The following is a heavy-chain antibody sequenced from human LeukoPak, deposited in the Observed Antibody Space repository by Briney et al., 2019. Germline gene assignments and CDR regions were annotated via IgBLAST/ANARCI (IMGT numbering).Heavy chain of an antibody. J-gene: IGHJ3*02. CDR3: ARHDIVMDAFDI. V-gene: IGHV4-59*08. D-gene: IGHD2/OR15-2a*01. CDR1: GGSISSYY. CDR2: IYYSGST. Sequence: SETLSLTCTVSGGSISSYYWSWIRQPPGKGLEWIGYIYYSGSTNYNPSLKSRVTISVDTSKNQFSLKLSSVTAADTAVYYCARHDIVMDAFDIWGQGTMVTVSS.